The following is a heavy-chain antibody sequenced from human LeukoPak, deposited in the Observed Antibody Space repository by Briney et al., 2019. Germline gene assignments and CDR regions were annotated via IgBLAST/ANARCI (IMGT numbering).Heavy chain of an antibody. J-gene: IGHJ3*02. CDR1: GYTFTSYY. CDR3: ARDGRITMIVADAFDI. Sequence: ASVKVSCKASGYTFTSYYMHWVRQAPGQGLEWMGIINPSGGSTSYAQKFQGRVTMTRDMSTSTVYMELSSLRSEDTAVYYCARDGRITMIVADAFDIWGQGTMVTVSS. D-gene: IGHD3-22*01. V-gene: IGHV1-46*01. CDR2: INPSGGST.